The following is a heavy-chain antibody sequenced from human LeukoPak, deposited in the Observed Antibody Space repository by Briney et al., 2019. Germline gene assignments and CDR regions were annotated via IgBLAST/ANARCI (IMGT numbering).Heavy chain of an antibody. Sequence: GGSLRLSCVASGFTCSSSVMHWVRQAPGKGLEYVSGINTNGDFTHYADSVKDRFIISRDNSKNTLYLQMGSPRPDDMAVYYCAREGQSSGHCGAFDIWGQGTMVTVSS. CDR2: INTNGDFT. CDR1: GFTCSSSV. CDR3: AREGQSSGHCGAFDI. J-gene: IGHJ3*02. V-gene: IGHV3-64*02. D-gene: IGHD3-22*01.